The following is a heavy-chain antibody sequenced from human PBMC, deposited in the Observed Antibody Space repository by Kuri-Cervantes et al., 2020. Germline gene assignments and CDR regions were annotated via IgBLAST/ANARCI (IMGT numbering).Heavy chain of an antibody. J-gene: IGHJ3*02. V-gene: IGHV3-30*04. CDR1: GFTFSSSI. D-gene: IGHD2-21*02. Sequence: GESLKISCAPSGFTFSSSIIHWVRQAPGKGLEWVALISHDGSKQYADSVKGRFTISRDNAKNSLYLQMNSLRAEDTAVYYCAREGVVVVTAINAFDIWGQGTMVTVSS. CDR3: AREGVVVVTAINAFDI. CDR2: ISHDGSK.